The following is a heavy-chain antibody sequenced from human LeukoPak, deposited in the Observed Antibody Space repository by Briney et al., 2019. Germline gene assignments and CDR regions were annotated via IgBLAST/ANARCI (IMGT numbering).Heavy chain of an antibody. J-gene: IGHJ4*02. V-gene: IGHV3-30*03. CDR3: AREGPRGNSQFDY. Sequence: GGSLRLSCVASGFTFSSYGMHWVRQAPGKGLEWVAVISHDDSNKYYADSVKGRLTISRDNSKNTLYLQMNSLRAEDTAVYYCAREGPRGNSQFDYWGQGTLVTVSS. CDR2: ISHDDSNK. CDR1: GFTFSSYG. D-gene: IGHD2/OR15-2a*01.